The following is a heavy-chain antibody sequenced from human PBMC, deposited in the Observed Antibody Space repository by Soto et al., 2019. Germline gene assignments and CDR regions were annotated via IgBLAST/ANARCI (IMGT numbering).Heavy chain of an antibody. J-gene: IGHJ3*02. D-gene: IGHD1-26*01. V-gene: IGHV1-69*08. CDR3: ARDSGNVGDAFDI. Sequence: QVQLVQSGAEVKKPGSSVKVSCKASGGTFSSYTISWVRQAPGQGLEWMGRIIPILGIANYAQKFQGRVTIAADNSTSTASMELSSLRSEDTAVYYCARDSGNVGDAFDIWGQGTMVTVSS. CDR1: GGTFSSYT. CDR2: IIPILGIA.